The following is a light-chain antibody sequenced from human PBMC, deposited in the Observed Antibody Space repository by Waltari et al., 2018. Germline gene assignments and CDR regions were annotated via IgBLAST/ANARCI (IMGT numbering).Light chain of an antibody. Sequence: DIQMTQSPSSVSASVGERVTNTCRASQDISSWLAWYQPKPGKAPKLLIYSASALQSGVPSRFSGSGSGTDFTLTINSLQSEDFATYYCQQGNSFPPTFGQGTKVEIK. CDR1: QDISSW. CDR3: QQGNSFPPT. CDR2: SAS. J-gene: IGKJ1*01. V-gene: IGKV1-12*01.